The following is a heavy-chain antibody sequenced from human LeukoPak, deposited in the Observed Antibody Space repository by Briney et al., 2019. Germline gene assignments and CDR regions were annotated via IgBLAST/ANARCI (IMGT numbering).Heavy chain of an antibody. D-gene: IGHD3-16*01. CDR3: ARFGYYDYVWGRTNYFDY. Sequence: GESLKISCKGSGYSFTSYWIGWMRQMPGKGLEWMGIIYPGDSDTRYSPSFQGQVTISADKSISTAYLQWRSLKASDTAMYYCARFGYYDYVWGRTNYFDYWGQGTLVTVSS. CDR2: IYPGDSDT. CDR1: GYSFTSYW. J-gene: IGHJ4*02. V-gene: IGHV5-51*01.